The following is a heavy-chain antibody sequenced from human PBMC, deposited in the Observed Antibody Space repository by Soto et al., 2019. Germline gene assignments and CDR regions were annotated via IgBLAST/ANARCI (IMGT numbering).Heavy chain of an antibody. D-gene: IGHD2-21*02. CDR3: ARDLWGYCGTDCYPLDV. V-gene: IGHV4-59*01. CDR1: GGSISGYY. J-gene: IGHJ6*02. Sequence: SETLSLTCTVSGGSISGYYWSWIRQPPGKGLEWIGYMYNTGSTVYNPPFKSRVTISVDTSKSQFSLRLNSVTAADTAVYYCARDLWGYCGTDCYPLDVWGQGTTVTVS. CDR2: MYNTGST.